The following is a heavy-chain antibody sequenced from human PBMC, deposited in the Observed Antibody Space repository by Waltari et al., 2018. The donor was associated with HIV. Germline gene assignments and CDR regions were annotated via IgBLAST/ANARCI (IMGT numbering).Heavy chain of an antibody. CDR2: ISAYNGNT. Sequence: VQLVPSGPAVKKPGASVNVPCKASGYTFTSYGNLWVRQPPGQGLEWMGWISAYNGNTNYAQKLQGRVTMTTDTSTSTAYMELRSLRSDDTAVYYCARDLSNRVARGAFDIWGQGTMVTVSS. D-gene: IGHD2-15*01. CDR3: ARDLSNRVARGAFDI. V-gene: IGHV1-18*01. CDR1: GYTFTSYG. J-gene: IGHJ3*02.